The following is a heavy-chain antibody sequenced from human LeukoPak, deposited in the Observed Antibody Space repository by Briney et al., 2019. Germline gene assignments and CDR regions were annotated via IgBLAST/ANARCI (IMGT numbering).Heavy chain of an antibody. CDR1: GGSISSGDYY. V-gene: IGHV4-30-4*08. J-gene: IGHJ5*02. Sequence: SQTLSLTRTVSGGSISSGDYYWSRIRQPPGKGLEWIGYIYYNGSTYYNPSLKSRVTISVDTSKNQFSLKLSSVTAADTAVYYCARTSMGGAWFDPWGQGTLVTVSS. CDR3: ARTSMGGAWFDP. CDR2: IYYNGST. D-gene: IGHD3-10*01.